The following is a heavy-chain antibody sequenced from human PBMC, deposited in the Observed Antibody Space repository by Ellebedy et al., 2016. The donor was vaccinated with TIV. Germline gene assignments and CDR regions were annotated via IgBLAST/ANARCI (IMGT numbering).Heavy chain of an antibody. CDR1: GGSISGYY. V-gene: IGHV4-59*01. J-gene: IGHJ4*02. D-gene: IGHD1-26*01. Sequence: SQTLSLTCAVSGGSISGYYWSWIRQPPGKGLEWIGYIYYSGSTNYNPSLKSRVTISIDTSKNQFSLNLSSVTAADTAVYYCARGSVRWAYYFDYWGQGTLVTVSS. CDR3: ARGSVRWAYYFDY. CDR2: IYYSGST.